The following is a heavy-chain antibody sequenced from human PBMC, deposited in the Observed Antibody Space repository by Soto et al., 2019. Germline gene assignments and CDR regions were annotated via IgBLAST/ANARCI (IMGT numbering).Heavy chain of an antibody. Sequence: EVPLVESGGGLVQPGGSLRLSCAASGFTVSSNYMSWVRQAPGKGLEWVSVIYSGGSTYYADSVKGRFTISRDNSKNTLYLQMNSLRAEDTAVYYCARGAGYCISTSCSPSDYYYYYGMDVWGQGTTVTVSS. CDR1: GFTVSSNY. CDR2: IYSGGST. V-gene: IGHV3-66*01. J-gene: IGHJ6*02. D-gene: IGHD2-2*01. CDR3: ARGAGYCISTSCSPSDYYYYYGMDV.